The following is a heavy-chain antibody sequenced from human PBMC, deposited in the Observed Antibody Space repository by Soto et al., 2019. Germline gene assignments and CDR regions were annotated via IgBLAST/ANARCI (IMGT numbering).Heavy chain of an antibody. V-gene: IGHV3-21*01. D-gene: IGHD3-10*01. CDR3: ARDLGEASAI. Sequence: ESGGALVKPGGSLRLSCAASGFPFRSSSLNWVRQAPGKGLEWVSSISSSSSYIYYADSVKGRFTISRDNAKNSLYLQMNSLRADDTAVYYCARDLGEASAIWGQGTLVTVSS. CDR1: GFPFRSSS. CDR2: ISSSSSYI. J-gene: IGHJ4*02.